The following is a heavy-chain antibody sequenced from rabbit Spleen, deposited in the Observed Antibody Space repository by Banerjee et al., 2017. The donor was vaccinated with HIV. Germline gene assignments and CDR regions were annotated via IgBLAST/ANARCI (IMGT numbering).Heavy chain of an antibody. CDR1: GFSFSSSDY. J-gene: IGHJ4*01. D-gene: IGHD1-1*01. V-gene: IGHV1S40*01. Sequence: QSLEESGGGLVQPEGSLALTCKASGFSFSSSDYICWVRQAPGKGLEWIACIYAGSSDTTYYASWAKGRFTITRSTSLNTVTLQMTSLTAADTATYFCARDNSGAYWGSDLWGPGTLVTVS. CDR2: IYAGSSDTT. CDR3: ARDNSGAYWGSDL.